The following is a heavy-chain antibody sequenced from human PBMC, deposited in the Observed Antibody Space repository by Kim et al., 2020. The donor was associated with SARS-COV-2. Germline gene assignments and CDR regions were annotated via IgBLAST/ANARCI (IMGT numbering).Heavy chain of an antibody. J-gene: IGHJ4*02. Sequence: SETLSLTCTVSGGSISSSSYYWGWIRQPPGKGLEWIGSIYYSGSTYYNPSLKSRVTISVDTSKKQFSLKLSSVTAADTAVYYCARLLPLLAAAGPWDYYFDYWGQGTLVTVSS. CDR3: ARLLPLLAAAGPWDYYFDY. CDR1: GGSISSSSYY. CDR2: IYYSGST. D-gene: IGHD6-13*01. V-gene: IGHV4-39*01.